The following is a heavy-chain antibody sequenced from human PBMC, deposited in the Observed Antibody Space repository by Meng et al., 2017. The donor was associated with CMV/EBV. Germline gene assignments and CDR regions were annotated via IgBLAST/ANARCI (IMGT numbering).Heavy chain of an antibody. V-gene: IGHV1-8*01. CDR1: NAITSND. J-gene: IGHJ5*02. CDR2: MNQNRGNT. CDR3: ARGPYSSSWYGYWFDP. Sequence: NAITSNDNNRVGQATGQGLERMGRMNQNRGNTGKEQKYQGRVTMTRNTSISTAYMELSSLRSEDTAVYYCARGPYSSSWYGYWFDPWGQGTLVTVSS. D-gene: IGHD6-13*01.